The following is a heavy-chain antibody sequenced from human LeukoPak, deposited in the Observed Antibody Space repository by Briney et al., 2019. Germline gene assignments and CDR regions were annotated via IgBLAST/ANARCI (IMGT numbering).Heavy chain of an antibody. CDR1: GFTVSSNF. D-gene: IGHD3-10*01. CDR2: ISGSGGST. Sequence: GGSLRLSCAASGFTVSSNFMSWVRQAPGKGLEWVSAISGSGGSTYYADSVKGRFTISRDNSKNTLYLQMNSLRAEDTAVYYCARDDYGSGSYYLFDYWGQGTLVTVSS. J-gene: IGHJ4*02. CDR3: ARDDYGSGSYYLFDY. V-gene: IGHV3-23*01.